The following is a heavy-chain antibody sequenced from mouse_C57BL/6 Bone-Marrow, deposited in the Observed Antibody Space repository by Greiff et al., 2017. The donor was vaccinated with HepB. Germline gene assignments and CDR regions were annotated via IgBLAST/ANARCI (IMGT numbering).Heavy chain of an antibody. V-gene: IGHV3-8*01. D-gene: IGHD2-5*01. CDR3: ARLGSNYPLGAMDY. J-gene: IGHJ4*01. Sequence: VHVKQSGPGLAKPSQTLSLTCSVTGYSITSDYWNWIRKFPGNKLEYMGYISYSGSTYYNPSLKSRISITRDTSKNQYYLQLNSVTTEDTATYYCARLGSNYPLGAMDYWGQGTSVTVSS. CDR1: GYSITSDY. CDR2: ISYSGST.